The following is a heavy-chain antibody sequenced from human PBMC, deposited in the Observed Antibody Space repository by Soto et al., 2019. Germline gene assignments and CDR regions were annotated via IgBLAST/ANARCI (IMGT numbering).Heavy chain of an antibody. V-gene: IGHV4-34*01. Sequence: QVQLQQWGAGLLKPSETLSLTCAVYGGSFSGYYWSWIRQPPGKGLEWIGEINHSGSTNYNPSLKSRVTISVDTFKNQFSLKLSSVTAADTAVYYCASPIAADGFDYWGQGTLVTVSS. D-gene: IGHD6-13*01. CDR3: ASPIAADGFDY. CDR1: GGSFSGYY. J-gene: IGHJ4*02. CDR2: INHSGST.